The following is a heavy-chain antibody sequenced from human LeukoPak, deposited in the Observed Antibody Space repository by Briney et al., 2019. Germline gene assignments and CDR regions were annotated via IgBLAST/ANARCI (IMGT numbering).Heavy chain of an antibody. D-gene: IGHD5-18*01. CDR2: INGYGSST. V-gene: IGHV3-74*01. CDR1: GFTFVSYW. J-gene: IGHJ4*02. CDR3: ARDAPGNTALDY. Sequence: GGSLRLSRAASGFTFVSYWMHWVRQAPGKGLVWVSRINGYGSSTDFADSVEGRFTISRDNAKNTLYLQMNSLRAEDTAVYYCARDAPGNTALDYWGQGTLVTVSS.